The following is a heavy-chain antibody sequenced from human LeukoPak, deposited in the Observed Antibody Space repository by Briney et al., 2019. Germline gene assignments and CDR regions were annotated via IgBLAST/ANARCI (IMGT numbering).Heavy chain of an antibody. CDR2: ISYDGVIK. CDR3: GRDWDGVRGVKIDS. J-gene: IGHJ4*02. CDR1: GFTFSSYA. D-gene: IGHD3-10*01. Sequence: GGSLRLSCAASGFTFSSYAMHWVRQAPGKGLEWVAVISYDGVIKYYADSVKGRFTISRDNSKNTLFLQMNSLRAEDTAVYYCGRDWDGVRGVKIDSWGQETLVIVSS. V-gene: IGHV3-30*04.